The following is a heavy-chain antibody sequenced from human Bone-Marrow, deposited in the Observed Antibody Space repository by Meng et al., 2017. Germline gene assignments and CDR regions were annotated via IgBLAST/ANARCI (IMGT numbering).Heavy chain of an antibody. V-gene: IGHV3-48*03. CDR1: GFTFSHYE. Sequence: GESLKISCAASGFTFSHYEMNWVRQAPGKGLEWVSYIGSSGKTIYYADSVKGRFTISRDNAKNSLYLQMNSLTDEDTAMYYCANYRCDPDAGTYYNDGYDLWGQGTLVTVSS. J-gene: IGHJ4*02. CDR3: ANYRCDPDAGTYYNDGYDL. D-gene: IGHD1-7*01. CDR2: IGSSGKTI.